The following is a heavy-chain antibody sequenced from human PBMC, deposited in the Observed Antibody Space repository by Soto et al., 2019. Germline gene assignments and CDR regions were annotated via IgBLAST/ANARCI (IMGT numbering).Heavy chain of an antibody. D-gene: IGHD6-6*01. CDR1: GHTVTDLS. Sequence: ASVKVSCKVSGHTVTDLSMHWVRLAPGRGLEWMGRFDPEDGETVYAEKFQGRLTMTEDTSTDTAYMELSSLGYEDTAVYYCARDSLDRQSSSSSENDYYYYYGMDVWGQGTTVTVSS. V-gene: IGHV1-24*01. CDR2: FDPEDGET. CDR3: ARDSLDRQSSSSSENDYYYYYGMDV. J-gene: IGHJ6*02.